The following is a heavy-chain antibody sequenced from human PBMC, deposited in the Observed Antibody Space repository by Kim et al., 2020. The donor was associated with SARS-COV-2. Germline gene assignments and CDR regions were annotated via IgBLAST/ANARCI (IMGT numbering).Heavy chain of an antibody. J-gene: IGHJ3*02. Sequence: GGSLRLSCAASGFTFSSYAMSWVRQAPGKGLEWVSAISGSGGSTYYADSVKGRFTISRDNSKNTLYLQMNSLRAEDTAVYYCAKDTLIYGDYEYGFDIWGQGTMVTVSS. CDR3: AKDTLIYGDYEYGFDI. D-gene: IGHD4-17*01. CDR2: ISGSGGST. CDR1: GFTFSSYA. V-gene: IGHV3-23*01.